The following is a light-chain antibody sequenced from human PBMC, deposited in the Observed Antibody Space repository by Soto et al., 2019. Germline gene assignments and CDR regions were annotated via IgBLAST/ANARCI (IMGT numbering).Light chain of an antibody. CDR1: QSVSSN. Sequence: EILIAQSPATLSVSPGERATLSCRASQSVSSNLAWYQQKPGQATRLLIYGANTKATGIPARFSGSGSGAEFTLSISSLQSEDFSVYYCQQYNNWPPLTFGGGTKVDIK. CDR2: GAN. CDR3: QQYNNWPPLT. V-gene: IGKV3-15*01. J-gene: IGKJ4*01.